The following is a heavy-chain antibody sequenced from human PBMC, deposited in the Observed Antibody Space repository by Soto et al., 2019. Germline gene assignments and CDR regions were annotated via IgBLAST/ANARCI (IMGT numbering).Heavy chain of an antibody. CDR1: GFTFSSYS. CDR3: ARDRVMTTRNGMDV. CDR2: ISSSSSYI. V-gene: IGHV3-21*01. Sequence: EVQLVESGGGLVKPGGSLRLSCAASGFTFSSYSMKWVRQAPGKGLEWVSSISSSSSYIYYADSVKGRFTISRDNAKNSLYLQMNSLRAEDTAVYYCARDRVMTTRNGMDVWGQGTTVTVSS. J-gene: IGHJ6*02. D-gene: IGHD4-17*01.